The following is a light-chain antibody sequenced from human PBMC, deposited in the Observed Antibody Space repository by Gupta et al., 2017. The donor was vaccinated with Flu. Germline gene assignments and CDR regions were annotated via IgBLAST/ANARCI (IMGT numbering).Light chain of an antibody. V-gene: IGKV1-33*01. CDR2: DES. J-gene: IGKJ4*02. CDR1: QDISNY. Sequence: DIQMTQSPSSLSAAVGDRVTMTCQASQDISNYLNWYQQRPGQAPRLLIYDESNLEAGVPSRFSGGGAGTHFTLTISSLQPEDYATYYCQQYENLPVTFGGGTKV. CDR3: QQYENLPVT.